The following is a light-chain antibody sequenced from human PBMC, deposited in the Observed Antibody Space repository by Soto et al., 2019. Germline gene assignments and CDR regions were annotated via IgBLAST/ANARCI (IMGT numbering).Light chain of an antibody. V-gene: IGLV1-44*01. CDR3: AAWDDSLSGRV. CDR2: NTY. Sequence: QSVLTQPPSASGTPGQRVIISCSGSSSNLGSNSGNWYQQLPGTAPKLLIYNTYQRPLGVPDRFSGSKSGTSASLAISGLQSEDEGDYFCAAWDDSLSGRVFGGGTKLTVL. J-gene: IGLJ3*02. CDR1: SSNLGSNS.